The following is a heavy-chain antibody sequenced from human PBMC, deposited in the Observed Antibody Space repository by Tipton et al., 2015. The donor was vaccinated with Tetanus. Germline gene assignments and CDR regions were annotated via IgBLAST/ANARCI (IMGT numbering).Heavy chain of an antibody. J-gene: IGHJ4*02. CDR1: GFTFKSYA. Sequence: SLRLSCAASGFTFKSYAMSWVRQAPGKGLEWVAGITGSATKTFYADSVKGRFTISRDNSKNTVSLQMHSLRAEDTAIYYCARGHERCPGTNCHRATDYWGQGTLVTVSS. CDR2: ITGSATKT. D-gene: IGHD2-2*01. V-gene: IGHV3-23*01. CDR3: ARGHERCPGTNCHRATDY.